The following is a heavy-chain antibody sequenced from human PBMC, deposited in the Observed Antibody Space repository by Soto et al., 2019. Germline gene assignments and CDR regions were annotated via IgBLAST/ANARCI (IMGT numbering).Heavy chain of an antibody. CDR2: INAGNGNT. CDR1: GYTFTSYA. Sequence: ASVKVSCKASGYTFTSYAMHWVRQAPGQRLEWMGWINAGNGNTKYSQKFQGRVTITRDTSAGTAYMELSSLRSEDTAVYYCARGGGYCSSISCVRRRSLIVSWGQRSLVNVSS. D-gene: IGHD2-2*01. J-gene: IGHJ4*02. CDR3: ARGGGYCSSISCVRRRSLIVS. V-gene: IGHV1-3*01.